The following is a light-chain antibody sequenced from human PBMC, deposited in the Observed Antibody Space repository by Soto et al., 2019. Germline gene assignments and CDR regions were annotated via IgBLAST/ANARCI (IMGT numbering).Light chain of an antibody. J-gene: IGKJ1*01. Sequence: DIQMTQSPSTLSASVGDRVTITCRASQSTGIWLAWYQQKPGKAPKLLIYKASSLESGVPSRFSGSGSGTEFPLTISSLQRDDFATYYCKQYNSYSWTFGQGTKVEIK. CDR1: QSTGIW. V-gene: IGKV1-5*03. CDR3: KQYNSYSWT. CDR2: KAS.